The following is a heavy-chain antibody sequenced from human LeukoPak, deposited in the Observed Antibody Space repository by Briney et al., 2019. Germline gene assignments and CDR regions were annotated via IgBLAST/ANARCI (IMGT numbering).Heavy chain of an antibody. V-gene: IGHV3-7*01. J-gene: IGHJ4*02. CDR1: GFTFSTYW. Sequence: PGGSLRLSCIASGFTFSTYWMSWVRQAPGKGLEWVANIRQDGGEKYYVDSVKGRFTISRDNAKNSLYLQMSILRVEDTGVYYCARGPVDTAKGDYWGQGTLVTVSS. CDR2: IRQDGGEK. CDR3: ARGPVDTAKGDY. D-gene: IGHD5-18*01.